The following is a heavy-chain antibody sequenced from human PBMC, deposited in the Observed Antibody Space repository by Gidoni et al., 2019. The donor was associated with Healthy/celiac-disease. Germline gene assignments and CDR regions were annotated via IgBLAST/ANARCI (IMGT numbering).Heavy chain of an antibody. D-gene: IGHD6-13*01. Sequence: QVQLVESGGGLVKPGGSLRLSCAASGFTFSDYYMSWIRQAPGKGLEWVSYISSSSSYTNYADSVKGRFTISRDNAKNSLYLQMNSLRAEDTAVYYCASTHSSSWRYFDYWGQGTLVTVSS. CDR2: ISSSSSYT. J-gene: IGHJ4*02. CDR3: ASTHSSSWRYFDY. V-gene: IGHV3-11*05. CDR1: GFTFSDYY.